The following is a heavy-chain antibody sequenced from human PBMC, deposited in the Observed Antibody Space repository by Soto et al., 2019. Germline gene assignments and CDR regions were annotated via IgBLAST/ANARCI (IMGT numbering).Heavy chain of an antibody. CDR2: IYYSGST. CDR1: GGSISSYY. D-gene: IGHD4-17*01. J-gene: IGHJ4*02. Sequence: QVQLQESGPGLVKPSETLSLTCTVSGGSISSYYWSWIRQPPGKGLEWIGYIYYSGSTNYTPSLKRRVTISVDASKNQFSLKLSSVTAAATAVYYCARRYGPGFDYWGQGTLVTVSS. CDR3: ARRYGPGFDY. V-gene: IGHV4-59*08.